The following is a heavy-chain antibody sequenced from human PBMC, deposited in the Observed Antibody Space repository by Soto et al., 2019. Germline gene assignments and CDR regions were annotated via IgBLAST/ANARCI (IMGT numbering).Heavy chain of an antibody. CDR2: TYYRSRWYS. Sequence: SRTLSLTCVISGDSVSSSSVAWNWVRQSPSRGLEWLGRTYYRSRWYSDFAVSVRGRIVINADTSKNQFSLQLNSVTPEDTAVYFCARSEEDSDYYYYGLDVWDQGTTVTVS. V-gene: IGHV6-1*01. J-gene: IGHJ6*02. CDR3: ARSEEDSDYYYYGLDV. CDR1: GDSVSSSSVA. D-gene: IGHD2-15*01.